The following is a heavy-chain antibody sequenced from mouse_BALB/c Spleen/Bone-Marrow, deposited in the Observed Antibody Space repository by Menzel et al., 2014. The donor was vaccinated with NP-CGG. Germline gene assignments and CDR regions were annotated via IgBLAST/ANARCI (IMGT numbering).Heavy chain of an antibody. CDR2: IDPANGNT. V-gene: IGHV14-3*02. D-gene: IGHD1-1*01. Sequence: VQLQQPGADLVKPGASVKLSCTASGFNIKDTYMHWVKQRPEQGLEWIGRIDPANGNTKYDPKFQGKATITAGTSSNTAYLQLSSLTSEDTAVYYCARGDYYGGSFFAYWGQGTLVTVSA. CDR3: ARGDYYGGSFFAY. CDR1: GFNIKDTY. J-gene: IGHJ3*01.